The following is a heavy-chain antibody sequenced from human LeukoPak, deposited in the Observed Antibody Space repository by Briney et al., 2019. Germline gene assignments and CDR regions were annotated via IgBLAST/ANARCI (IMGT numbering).Heavy chain of an antibody. CDR3: ARDSVDSSGYSSYFDY. Sequence: ASVKVSCKASGYTFTSYGISWVRQAPGQGLEWMGWISAYNGNTNYAQKLQGRVTMTTDTSTSTAYMGLRSLRSDDTAVYYCARDSVDSSGYSSYFDYWGQGTLVTVSS. CDR1: GYTFTSYG. V-gene: IGHV1-18*01. D-gene: IGHD3-22*01. CDR2: ISAYNGNT. J-gene: IGHJ4*02.